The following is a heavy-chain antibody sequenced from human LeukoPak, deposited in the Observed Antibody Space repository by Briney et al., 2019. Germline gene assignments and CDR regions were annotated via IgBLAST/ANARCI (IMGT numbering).Heavy chain of an antibody. CDR3: ATEPGIGYAFDI. V-gene: IGHV3-7*01. D-gene: IGHD3-10*01. Sequence: PGGPLRLSCAASGITFSNYWMSWVRQAPGEGLEWVANINPDGSEKNYAHSVRGRFTISRDNAKNSLSLQMNSLRAEDMAVYYCATEPGIGYAFDIWGQGRMVTVSS. CDR2: INPDGSEK. CDR1: GITFSNYW. J-gene: IGHJ3*02.